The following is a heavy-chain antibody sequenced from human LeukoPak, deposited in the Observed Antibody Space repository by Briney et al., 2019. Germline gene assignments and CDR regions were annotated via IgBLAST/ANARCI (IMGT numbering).Heavy chain of an antibody. CDR2: IYYSGST. Sequence: PSETLSLTCTVSGVSIYGGGFYWGWIRQPPRKGLEWIGHIYYSGSTYYNPSLKSRVTISVDTSKNQFSLTLSSVTAADRAVYYCARLTYDSGGYPDYWGQGTLVTVSS. CDR3: ARLTYDSGGYPDY. D-gene: IGHD3-22*01. CDR1: GVSIYGGGFY. J-gene: IGHJ4*02. V-gene: IGHV4-39*01.